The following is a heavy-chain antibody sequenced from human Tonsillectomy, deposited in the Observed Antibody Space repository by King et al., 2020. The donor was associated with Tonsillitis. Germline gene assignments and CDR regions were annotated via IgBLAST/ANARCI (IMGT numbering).Heavy chain of an antibody. V-gene: IGHV5-51*01. Sequence: QLVQSGAEVKKPGESLKISCKGSGYSFTSYWIGWVRQMPGKGLEWMGIVYPGDSDTRYSPSFQGRVTISADKSISTAYLQWSSLKASDTAMYYCARGKLVKASYFYMDVWGKGTTVTVSS. CDR3: ARGKLVKASYFYMDV. CDR2: VYPGDSDT. CDR1: GYSFTSYW. J-gene: IGHJ6*03. D-gene: IGHD3-9*01.